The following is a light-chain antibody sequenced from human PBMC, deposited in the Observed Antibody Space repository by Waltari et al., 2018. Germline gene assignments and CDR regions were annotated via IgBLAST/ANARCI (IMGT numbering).Light chain of an antibody. V-gene: IGKV1-5*03. CDR3: QQYSSYGKYT. CDR2: RSS. Sequence: DIQMTQSPSTLSASVGDRVTITCRASQAIDTSLAWDQQKPGKAPNLLIYRSSTLEGGVSSRFSGSGSGTDFTLTISSLQPDDFATYYCQQYSSYGKYTFGQGTKLEIK. J-gene: IGKJ2*01. CDR1: QAIDTS.